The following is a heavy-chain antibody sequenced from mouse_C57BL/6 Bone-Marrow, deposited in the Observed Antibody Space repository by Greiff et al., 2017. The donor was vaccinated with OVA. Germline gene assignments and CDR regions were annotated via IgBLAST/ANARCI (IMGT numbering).Heavy chain of an antibody. Sequence: VQLQQSGAELVKPGASVKMSCKASGYTFTSYWITWVKQRPGQGLEWIGDIYPGSGSTNYNEKFKSKATLTVDTSSSTAYMQLSSLTSEDSAVYYCARGDGSSYDWYFDVWGTGTTVTVSS. CDR1: GYTFTSYW. CDR2: IYPGSGST. V-gene: IGHV1-55*01. J-gene: IGHJ1*03. CDR3: ARGDGSSYDWYFDV. D-gene: IGHD1-1*01.